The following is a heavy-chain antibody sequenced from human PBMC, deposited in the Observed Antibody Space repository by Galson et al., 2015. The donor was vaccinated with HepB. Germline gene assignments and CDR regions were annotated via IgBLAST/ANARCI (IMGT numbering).Heavy chain of an antibody. CDR3: ARGEAGSSSWYLPGNGDFDY. D-gene: IGHD6-13*01. Sequence: QSGAEVKKPGESLKISCKGSGYSFTSYWIGWVRQMPGKGLEWMGIIYPGDSDTRYSPSFQGQVTISADKSISTAYLQWSSLKASDTAMYYCARGEAGSSSWYLPGNGDFDYWGQGTLVTVSS. V-gene: IGHV5-51*01. CDR2: IYPGDSDT. CDR1: GYSFTSYW. J-gene: IGHJ4*02.